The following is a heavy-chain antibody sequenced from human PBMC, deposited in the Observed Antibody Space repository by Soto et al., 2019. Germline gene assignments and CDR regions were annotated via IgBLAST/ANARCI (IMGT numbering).Heavy chain of an antibody. V-gene: IGHV3-23*01. CDR3: AKARSVPTGCYVPDY. CDR1: GFTFSTYT. D-gene: IGHD3-16*01. Sequence: PGGSLRLSCVASGFTFSTYTMSWVRQAPGKGLGWVSSISGGGGSPSYADSVQGRFSISRDNAKNTLYLQMNSRTGEDPDAYCCAKARSVPTGCYVPDYWGQGALVTVSS. J-gene: IGHJ4*02. CDR2: ISGGGGSP.